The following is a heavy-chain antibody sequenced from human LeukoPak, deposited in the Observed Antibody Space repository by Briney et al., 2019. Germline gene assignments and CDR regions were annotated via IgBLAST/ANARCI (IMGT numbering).Heavy chain of an antibody. CDR2: IDDSGNT. J-gene: IGHJ3*02. CDR1: GGSISRYY. Sequence: SETLSLTCTVSGGSISRYYWSWIRRPPGKGLEWIGYIDDSGNTNYNPSLKSQVTISVDKSKNQFSLKLSFVTAADTAMYYCARGRAYCGGDCYSGAFDIWGQGTMVTVSS. CDR3: ARGRAYCGGDCYSGAFDI. D-gene: IGHD2-21*02. V-gene: IGHV4-59*01.